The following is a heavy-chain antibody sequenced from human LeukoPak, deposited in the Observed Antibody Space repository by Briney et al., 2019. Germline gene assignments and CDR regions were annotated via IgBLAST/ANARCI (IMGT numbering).Heavy chain of an antibody. CDR2: ISSSGSTI. CDR1: GFTFSDYY. V-gene: IGHV3-11*01. CDR3: ARDLAAARPHDAFDI. J-gene: IGHJ3*02. Sequence: GGSLRLSCAASGFTFSDYYMSWIRQAPGQGLEWVSYISSSGSTIYYADSVKGRFTISRDNAKNSLYLQMNSLRAEDTAVYYCARDLAAARPHDAFDIWGQGTMVTVSS. D-gene: IGHD6-13*01.